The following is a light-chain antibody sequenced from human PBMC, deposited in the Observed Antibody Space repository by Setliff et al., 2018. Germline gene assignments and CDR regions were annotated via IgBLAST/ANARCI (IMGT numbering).Light chain of an antibody. CDR1: SSDVGAYDY. CDR3: SSYAGTNTLV. Sequence: QSVLTQPPSASGSPGQSVTISCTGTSSDVGAYDYISWYQQHPGSSPQLIIYDVTKRPSGVPDRFSGSKSGNTASLTVSGLRAEDEADYHCSSYAGTNTLVFGTGTKVTVL. CDR2: DVT. V-gene: IGLV2-8*01. J-gene: IGLJ1*01.